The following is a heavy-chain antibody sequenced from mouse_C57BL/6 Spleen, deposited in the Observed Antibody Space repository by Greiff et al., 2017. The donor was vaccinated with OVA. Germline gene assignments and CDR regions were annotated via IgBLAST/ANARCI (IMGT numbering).Heavy chain of an antibody. CDR2: INPSNGGT. D-gene: IGHD2-4*01. Sequence: VQLQQPGTELVKPGASVKLSCKASGYTFTSYWMHWVKQRPGQGLEWIGNINPSNGGTNYNEKFKSKATLTVDKSSSTAYMQLSSLTSEDSAVYYCARNDYDRARAMDYWGQGTSVTVSS. J-gene: IGHJ4*01. CDR3: ARNDYDRARAMDY. CDR1: GYTFTSYW. V-gene: IGHV1-53*01.